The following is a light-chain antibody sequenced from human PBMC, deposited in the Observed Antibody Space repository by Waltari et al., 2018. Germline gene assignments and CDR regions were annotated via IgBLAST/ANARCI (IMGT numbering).Light chain of an antibody. V-gene: IGLV2-23*01. J-gene: IGLJ3*02. CDR3: CSYAGSSTWV. CDR2: EGS. CDR1: SSDVGSYNL. Sequence: QSALTQPASVSGSPGQSITISCTGTSSDVGSYNLVSWYQQHPGKAPKLMTYEGSKRPSGVSTRFSGSKAGNTASLTISGLQAEDEADYYGCSYAGSSTWVFGGGTKLTVL.